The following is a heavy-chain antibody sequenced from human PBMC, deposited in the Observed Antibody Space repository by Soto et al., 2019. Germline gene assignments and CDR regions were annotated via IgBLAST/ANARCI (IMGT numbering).Heavy chain of an antibody. J-gene: IGHJ5*02. Sequence: ASVKISCKASGYTFTNYEINWVRQATGQGLEWMGWMNPGSGNTGYAHKFQGRVTMTRNISIRTAYMELSRLGSDDTAIYYCARMASSGSLNWFEPWGEGTLVTVSS. CDR1: GYTFTNYE. CDR2: MNPGSGNT. D-gene: IGHD3-10*01. V-gene: IGHV1-8*01. CDR3: ARMASSGSLNWFEP.